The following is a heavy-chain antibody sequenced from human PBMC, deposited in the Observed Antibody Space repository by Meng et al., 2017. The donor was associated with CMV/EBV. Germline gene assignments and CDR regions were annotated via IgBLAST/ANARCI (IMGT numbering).Heavy chain of an antibody. J-gene: IGHJ4*02. V-gene: IGHV3-13*01. CDR3: ARARAGGSYVDY. Sequence: LSLTCAASGFTFSSYDMHWVRQATGKGLEWVSAIGTAGDTYYPGSVKGRFTISRENAKNSLYLQMNSLRAGDTAVYYCARARAGGSYVDYWGQGTLVTVSS. CDR2: IGTAGDT. CDR1: GFTFSSYD. D-gene: IGHD1-26*01.